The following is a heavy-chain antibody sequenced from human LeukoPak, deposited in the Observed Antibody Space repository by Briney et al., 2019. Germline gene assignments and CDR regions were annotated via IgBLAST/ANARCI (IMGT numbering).Heavy chain of an antibody. J-gene: IGHJ4*02. CDR1: GGSISSDY. CDR2: IYYSGTT. V-gene: IGHV4-59*08. CDR3: AVARSYYVIDY. Sequence: SETLSLTCSVSGGSISSDYWSWFRQSPGKGLEWIGYIYYSGTTNYNPSLKSRVTISVDTSKNQFSLKLISVTAADTAVYHCAVARSYYVIDYWGLGTLVTVSS. D-gene: IGHD3-10*01.